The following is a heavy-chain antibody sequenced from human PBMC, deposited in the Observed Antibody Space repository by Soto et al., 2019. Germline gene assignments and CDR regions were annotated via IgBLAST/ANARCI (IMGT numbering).Heavy chain of an antibody. D-gene: IGHD3-3*02. CDR3: AKTYGDTWKHYYFDY. V-gene: IGHV3-23*01. J-gene: IGHJ4*02. CDR1: RFTFSGYS. Sequence: EVQLLESGGGLVQPGGSLRLSCAASRFTFSGYSMSWVRQAPGKGLEWVSGISGSGGSTYYPYSVKGRFTISRDNSESTLFLQMNSLRGEDTALYYCAKTYGDTWKHYYFDYWGQGNLVTVSS. CDR2: ISGSGGST.